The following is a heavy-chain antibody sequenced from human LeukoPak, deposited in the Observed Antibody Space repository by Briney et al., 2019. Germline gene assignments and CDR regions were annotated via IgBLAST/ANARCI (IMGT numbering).Heavy chain of an antibody. Sequence: GESLKISCKGSGYSFSNYWIGWVRQMPGKGLEWMGIIYPADSDTRYSPSFQGQATISADKSITTAYLHWSSLQASDTAMYYCARRASAYDSSGYHFDYWGQGTLVTVSS. J-gene: IGHJ4*02. V-gene: IGHV5-51*01. CDR1: GYSFSNYW. CDR2: IYPADSDT. D-gene: IGHD3-22*01. CDR3: ARRASAYDSSGYHFDY.